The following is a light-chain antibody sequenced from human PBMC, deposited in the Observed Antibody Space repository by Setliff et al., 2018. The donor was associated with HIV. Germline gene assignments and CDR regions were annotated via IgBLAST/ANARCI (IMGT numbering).Light chain of an antibody. CDR2: EVS. CDR3: SSFTSSSTYV. V-gene: IGLV2-14*01. CDR1: SSDFGSYDY. Sequence: ALAQPASVSGSPGQSITISCTGTSSDFGSYDYVSWYQHHPGKAPKLIIYEVSNRPSEVSNRFSGSKSGNTASLTISGLQTEDEADYYCSSFTSSSTYVFGTGTKVTVL. J-gene: IGLJ1*01.